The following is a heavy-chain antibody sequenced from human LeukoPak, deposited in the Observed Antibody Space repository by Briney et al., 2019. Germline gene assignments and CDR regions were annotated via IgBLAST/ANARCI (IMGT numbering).Heavy chain of an antibody. Sequence: GGCLSLSCAASGFTFNNCWMHWVRQPPGRGLVWDSGLNMDGTNTTYADSVKGRFTISRDNAKNALYLQMNSLRPEDTAVYYCARDCCGSYYLIDYWGRGTLVTVSS. D-gene: IGHD1-26*01. CDR1: GFTFNNCW. J-gene: IGHJ4*02. CDR2: LNMDGTNT. CDR3: ARDCCGSYYLIDY. V-gene: IGHV3-74*01.